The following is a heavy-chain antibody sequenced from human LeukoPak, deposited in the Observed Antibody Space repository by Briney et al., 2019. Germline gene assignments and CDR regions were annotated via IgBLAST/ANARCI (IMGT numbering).Heavy chain of an antibody. D-gene: IGHD3-10*01. J-gene: IGHJ4*02. CDR3: ARRRPYRRKSGTYYFDY. Sequence: GGSLRLSCAASGFTFDEYGMGWVRQAQGKGLEWVSGINWNGGSTGYADSVKGRFTISRDNAKNSLYMQMNSLRVEDTALYYCARRRPYRRKSGTYYFDYWGQGTLVTVSS. V-gene: IGHV3-20*04. CDR1: GFTFDEYG. CDR2: INWNGGST.